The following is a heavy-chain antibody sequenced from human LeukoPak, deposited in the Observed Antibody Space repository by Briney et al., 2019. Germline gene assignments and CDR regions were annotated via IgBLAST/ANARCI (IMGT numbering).Heavy chain of an antibody. CDR3: ARLRRFGELWLNWFDP. V-gene: IGHV1-18*01. Sequence: GASVKVSCKASGYTFTSYGISWVRQAPGQGLEWMGWISAYNGNTNYAQKFQGRVTMTRDTSISTAYMELSRLRSDDTAVYYCARLRRFGELWLNWFDPWGQGTLVTVSS. CDR2: ISAYNGNT. CDR1: GYTFTSYG. J-gene: IGHJ5*02. D-gene: IGHD3-10*01.